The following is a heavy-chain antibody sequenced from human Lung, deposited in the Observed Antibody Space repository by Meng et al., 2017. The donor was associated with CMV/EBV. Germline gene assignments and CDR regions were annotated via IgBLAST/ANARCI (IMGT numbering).Heavy chain of an antibody. V-gene: IGHV5-51*01. D-gene: IGHD2-2*01. J-gene: IGHJ6*02. CDR3: ARQSSLGYCSSTSCYGCFGMDV. CDR1: AYSSTSYW. CDR2: TYPGDSDT. Sequence: XWKRSAYSSTSYWTGWVRQMPGKGLEWMGITYPGDSDTRYSPFYQGQVTISADKSSSTAYLPWSSLKASDTAMYYCARQSSLGYCSSTSCYGCFGMDVWXQGTXVTVSS.